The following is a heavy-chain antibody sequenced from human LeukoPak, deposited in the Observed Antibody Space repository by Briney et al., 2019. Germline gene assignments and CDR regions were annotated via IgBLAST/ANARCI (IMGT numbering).Heavy chain of an antibody. CDR3: ARGSQQLVGDYYYYYGMDV. D-gene: IGHD6-13*01. V-gene: IGHV1-8*01. Sequence: ASVKVSCKASGYTFTSYDINWVRQATGQGLEWMGWMNPNSDNTGYAQKFQGRVTMTRNTSISTAYMELSSLRSEDTAVYYCARGSQQLVGDYYYYYGMDVWGQGTTVTVSS. J-gene: IGHJ6*02. CDR2: MNPNSDNT. CDR1: GYTFTSYD.